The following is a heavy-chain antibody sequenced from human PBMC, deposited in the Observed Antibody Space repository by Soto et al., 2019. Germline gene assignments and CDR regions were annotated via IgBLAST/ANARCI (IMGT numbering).Heavy chain of an antibody. CDR3: ARGGFLSSSSEGDNWFDP. CDR2: IIPIFGTA. CDR1: GGTFSSYA. J-gene: IGHJ5*02. Sequence: QVQLVQSGAEVKKPGSSVKVSCKASGGTFSSYAISWVRQAPGQGLEWMGGIIPIFGTANYAQKFQGRVTITADESTSTAYMELSSLRSEDTAVYYCARGGFLSSSSEGDNWFDPWGQGTLVTVSS. V-gene: IGHV1-69*01. D-gene: IGHD6-6*01.